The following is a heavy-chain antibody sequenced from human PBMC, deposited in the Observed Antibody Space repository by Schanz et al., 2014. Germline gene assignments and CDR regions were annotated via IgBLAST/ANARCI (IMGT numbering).Heavy chain of an antibody. CDR3: AKIWKAHHLTGRPGWSDGMDV. CDR2: IASGGSHT. Sequence: EVQLVESGGGLIQPGGSLRLSCAASGFIVSINDVNWVRQAPGKGLECVSTIASGGSHTFYADSVTGRFTISGDNSKNTLFLQMNSLRVEDTAIYYCAKIWKAHHLTGRPGWSDGMDVWGQGTTV. D-gene: IGHD3-3*01. J-gene: IGHJ6*02. CDR1: GFIVSIND. V-gene: IGHV3-53*01.